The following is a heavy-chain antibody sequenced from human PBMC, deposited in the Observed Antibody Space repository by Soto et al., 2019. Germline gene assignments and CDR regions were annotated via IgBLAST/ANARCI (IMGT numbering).Heavy chain of an antibody. V-gene: IGHV4-30-2*01. CDR2: IYHSGST. D-gene: IGHD3-16*02. CDR3: ARVNYDYVWGSYRPYGMDV. CDR1: GGSISSGGYS. Sequence: QLQLQESGSGLVKPSQTLSLTCAVSGGSISSGGYSWSWIRQPPGKGLEWIGYIYHSGSTYYNPSHKSRVTMSVDRSKNQFSLKLSSVTAADTAVYYCARVNYDYVWGSYRPYGMDVWGQGTTVTVSS. J-gene: IGHJ6*02.